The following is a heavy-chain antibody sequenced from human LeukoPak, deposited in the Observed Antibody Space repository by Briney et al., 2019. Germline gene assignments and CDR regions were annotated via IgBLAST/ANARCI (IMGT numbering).Heavy chain of an antibody. CDR2: IYTSGST. D-gene: IGHD2-2*01. CDR3: ARVVPGYCSSTSCYDVDAFDI. Sequence: PSQTLSLTCTVSGASISSGSYYWCWIRQPAGKGLEWIGRIYTSGSTNYNPSLKSRVNISVDTSKNQLSLKLSSVTAADTAVYYCARVVPGYCSSTSCYDVDAFDIRGQGTMVTVSP. J-gene: IGHJ3*02. V-gene: IGHV4-61*02. CDR1: GASISSGSYY.